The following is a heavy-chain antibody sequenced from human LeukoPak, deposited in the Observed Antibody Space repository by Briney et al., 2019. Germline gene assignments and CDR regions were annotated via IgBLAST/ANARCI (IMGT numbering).Heavy chain of an antibody. V-gene: IGHV4-59*01. CDR2: IYYSGST. CDR1: GGSISSYY. Sequence: PSETLSLTCTVSGGSISSYYWSWIRQAPGKGLEWIGYIYYSGSTNYNPSLKSRVTISVDTSKNQFSLKLSSVTAADTAVYYCARVKQNYFDYWGQGTLVTVSS. CDR3: ARVKQNYFDY. J-gene: IGHJ4*02.